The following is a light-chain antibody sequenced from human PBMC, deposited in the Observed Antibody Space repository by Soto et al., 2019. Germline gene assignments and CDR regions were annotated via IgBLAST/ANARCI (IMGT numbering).Light chain of an antibody. V-gene: IGLV1-44*01. CDR1: TSNIGSNI. Sequence: VLTQPPSASGTPGQRITISCSGRTSNIGSNIVSWYHHLPGAAPKLLIYNNNQRPSGVPDRFFASKSGTSASLAISGLQPEDESHYYCAAWDDDLNGLVFGGGTKLTVL. CDR2: NNN. J-gene: IGLJ3*02. CDR3: AAWDDDLNGLV.